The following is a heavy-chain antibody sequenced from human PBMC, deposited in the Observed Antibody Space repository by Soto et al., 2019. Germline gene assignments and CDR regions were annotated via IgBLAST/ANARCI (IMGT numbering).Heavy chain of an antibody. D-gene: IGHD3-10*01. J-gene: IGHJ3*02. V-gene: IGHV4-61*01. CDR1: GGSVSSGSYY. Sequence: PSETLSLTCTVSGGSVSSGSYYWSWIRQPPGKGLEWIGYIYYSGSTNYNPSLKSRVTISVDTSKNQFSLKLSSVTAADTAVYYCARDRLDYGSGNDAFDIWGQGTMVT. CDR3: ARDRLDYGSGNDAFDI. CDR2: IYYSGST.